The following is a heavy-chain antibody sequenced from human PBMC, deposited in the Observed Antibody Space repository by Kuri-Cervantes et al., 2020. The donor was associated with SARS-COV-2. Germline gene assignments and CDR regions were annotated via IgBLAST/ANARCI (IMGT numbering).Heavy chain of an antibody. CDR3: ARDRGSYYSTDYHYYYMDV. V-gene: IGHV1-2*02. D-gene: IGHD1-26*01. CDR2: INPNSGGT. CDR1: GYTFTGYY. Sequence: ASVKVSCKASGYTFTGYYMHWVRQAPGQGLEWMGWINPNSGGTNYAQKFQGRVTMTRDTSISTAYMELSRLRSDDTAVYYCARDRGSYYSTDYHYYYMDVWGKGTTVTVSS. J-gene: IGHJ6*03.